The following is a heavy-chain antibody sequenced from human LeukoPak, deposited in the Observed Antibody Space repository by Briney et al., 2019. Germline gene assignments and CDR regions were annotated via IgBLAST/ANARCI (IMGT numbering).Heavy chain of an antibody. CDR2: INPSGGST. CDR1: GYTFTSYY. Sequence: ASVKVSCKASGYTFTSYYMHWVRQAPGQGLEWMGIINPSGGSTSYAQKFQGRVTMTRDMSTSTVYMELSSLRSEDTAVYYCAREGNDILTGQIGNWFDPWGQGTLVTVSS. J-gene: IGHJ5*02. D-gene: IGHD3-9*01. CDR3: AREGNDILTGQIGNWFDP. V-gene: IGHV1-46*01.